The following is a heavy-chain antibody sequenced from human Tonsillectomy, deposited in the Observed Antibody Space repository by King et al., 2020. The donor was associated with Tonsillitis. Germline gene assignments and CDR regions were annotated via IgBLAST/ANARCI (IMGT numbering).Heavy chain of an antibody. CDR1: GYTFTTYC. J-gene: IGHJ4*02. V-gene: IGHV1-18*01. CDR3: ARDVGGELPFDY. Sequence: VQLVESGAEVKKPGASVKVSCKASGYTFTTYCISWVRQAPGQGLEWMGWISAYNGNTNYAQKLQGRVTMTTDTSTTTVYMELRSLRSDDTAVYYCARDVGGELPFDYWGQGTLVTVSS. D-gene: IGHD1-26*01. CDR2: ISAYNGNT.